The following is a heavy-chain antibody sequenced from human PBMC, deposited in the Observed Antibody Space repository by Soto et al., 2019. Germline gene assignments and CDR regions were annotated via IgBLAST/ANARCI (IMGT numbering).Heavy chain of an antibody. Sequence: SETLSLTCTVSGGSISRYYWSWIRQPPGKGLEWIGYMYNTGSTVYNPPFKSRVTISVDTSKNQFSLKLNSVTAADTAVYYCARDLWGYCGTDCYPLDVWGQGTTVTV. V-gene: IGHV4-59*01. J-gene: IGHJ6*02. CDR1: GGSISRYY. D-gene: IGHD2-21*02. CDR2: MYNTGST. CDR3: ARDLWGYCGTDCYPLDV.